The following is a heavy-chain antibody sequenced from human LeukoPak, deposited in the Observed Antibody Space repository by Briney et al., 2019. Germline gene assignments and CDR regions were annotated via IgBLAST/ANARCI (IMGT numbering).Heavy chain of an antibody. D-gene: IGHD2-15*01. J-gene: IGHJ4*02. CDR1: GGSFSGYY. Sequence: PSETLSLTCAVYGGSFSGYYWSWIRQPPGKGLEWIGEINHSGSTNYNPSLKSRVTISVDTSKNQISLKLSSVTAADTAVYYCARERVVVVVAATLGLDYWGQGTLVTVSS. CDR2: INHSGST. V-gene: IGHV4-34*01. CDR3: ARERVVVVVAATLGLDY.